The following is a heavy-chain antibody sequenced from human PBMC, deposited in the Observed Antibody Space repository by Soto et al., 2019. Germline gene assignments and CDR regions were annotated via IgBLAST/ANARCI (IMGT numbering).Heavy chain of an antibody. CDR3: ARRYCSRTSRYTTEHYGMDV. CDR1: GYTFTSYG. D-gene: IGHD2-2*02. Sequence: SSVKVSCKASGYTFTSYGISWVRQAPGQGLEWMGWISAYNGNTNYAQKLQGRVTMTTDTSTSTAYMELRSLRSDDTAVYYCARRYCSRTSRYTTEHYGMDVWGQ. V-gene: IGHV1-18*04. J-gene: IGHJ6*02. CDR2: ISAYNGNT.